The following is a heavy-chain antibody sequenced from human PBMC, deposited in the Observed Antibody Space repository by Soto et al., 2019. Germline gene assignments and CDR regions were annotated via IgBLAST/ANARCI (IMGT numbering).Heavy chain of an antibody. D-gene: IGHD2-2*01. Sequence: QVQLVQSGAEVKKPGSSVKVSCKASGGTFSSYAISWVRQARGQGLEWMGGIIPISGTANYAQKFQGRVTITADESTSTFYMELSSLRSEDTAVYFCARSQGSSTSLEIYYYYYYGMDVWGQGTTVTVSS. V-gene: IGHV1-69*01. CDR2: IIPISGTA. CDR3: ARSQGSSTSLEIYYYYYYGMDV. J-gene: IGHJ6*02. CDR1: GGTFSSYA.